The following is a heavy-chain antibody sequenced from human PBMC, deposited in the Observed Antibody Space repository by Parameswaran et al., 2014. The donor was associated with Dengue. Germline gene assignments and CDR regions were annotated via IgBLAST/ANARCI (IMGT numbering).Heavy chain of an antibody. J-gene: IGHJ3*02. CDR2: INHSGST. V-gene: IGHV4-34*01. CDR3: AREDDYGDNDAFDI. D-gene: IGHD4-17*01. Sequence: WIRQPPGKGLEWIGEINHSGSTNYNPSLKSRVTISVDTSKNQFSLKLSSVTAADTAVYYCAREDDYGDNDAFDIWGQGTMVTVSS.